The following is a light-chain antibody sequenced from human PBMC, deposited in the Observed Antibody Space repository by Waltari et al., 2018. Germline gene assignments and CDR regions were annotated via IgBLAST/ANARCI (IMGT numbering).Light chain of an antibody. CDR2: DVS. Sequence: QSPLTQPASVSGSPGQSITISFTGTSHDIGGYTHVSWYQQHPGKAPRLMIYDVSDRPAGVSNRFSGSKSGNTASLTISGLQAEDEADYYCSSYTSGNTLFGGGTKLTVL. CDR1: SHDIGGYTH. CDR3: SSYTSGNTL. J-gene: IGLJ2*01. V-gene: IGLV2-14*03.